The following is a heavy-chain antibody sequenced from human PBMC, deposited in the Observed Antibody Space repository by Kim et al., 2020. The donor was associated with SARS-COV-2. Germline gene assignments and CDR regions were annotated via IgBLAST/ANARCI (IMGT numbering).Heavy chain of an antibody. CDR1: GFTFDDYA. V-gene: IGHV3-9*01. CDR2: ISWNSGSI. CDR3: AKGGISSSSGYWLDY. D-gene: IGHD3-22*01. Sequence: GGSLRLSCAASGFTFDDYAMHWVRQAPGKGLEWVSGISWNSGSIGYADSVKGRFTISRDNAKNSLYLQMNSLRAEDTALYYCAKGGISSSSGYWLDYWGQGTLVTVSS. J-gene: IGHJ4*02.